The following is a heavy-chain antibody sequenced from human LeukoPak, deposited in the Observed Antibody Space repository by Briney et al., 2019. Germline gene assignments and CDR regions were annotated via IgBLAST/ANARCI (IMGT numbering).Heavy chain of an antibody. CDR2: IYYSGST. J-gene: IGHJ4*02. Sequence: PSQTLSLTCTVSGGSISSGGYYWSWIRQHPGKGLEWIGYIYYSGSTYYNPSLKSRVTISVDTSKNQFSLKLSSVTAADTAVYYCARASSITIFGVVIIPVGVYFDYWGQGTLVTVSS. CDR1: GGSISSGGYY. D-gene: IGHD3-3*01. V-gene: IGHV4-31*03. CDR3: ARASSITIFGVVIIPVGVYFDY.